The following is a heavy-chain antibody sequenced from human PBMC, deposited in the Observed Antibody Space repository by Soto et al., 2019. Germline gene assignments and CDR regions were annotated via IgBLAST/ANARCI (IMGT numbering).Heavy chain of an antibody. Sequence: PGGSLRLCGAASGCTFSYYDGSWIRQAPGKGLEWVSYISSSGSTIYYADSVKGRFTISRDNAKNSLYLQMNSLRAEDTAVYYCARSGEKYSSGWTGLDPWGQGTLVTVSS. CDR2: ISSSGSTI. J-gene: IGHJ5*02. CDR1: GCTFSYYD. D-gene: IGHD6-19*01. V-gene: IGHV3-11*01. CDR3: ARSGEKYSSGWTGLDP.